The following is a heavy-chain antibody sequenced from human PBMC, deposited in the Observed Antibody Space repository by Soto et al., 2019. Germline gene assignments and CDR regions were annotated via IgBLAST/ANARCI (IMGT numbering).Heavy chain of an antibody. CDR2: IIPIFGTA. V-gene: IGHV1-69*13. CDR3: ARDPGSSGWYRYYFDY. Sequence: SVKVSCKASGGTFSSYAISWVRQAPGQGLEWMGGIIPIFGTANYAQKFQGRVTITADESTSTAYMELSSLRSEDTAVYYCARDPGSSGWYRYYFDYWGQGTLVTVSS. D-gene: IGHD6-19*01. CDR1: GGTFSSYA. J-gene: IGHJ4*02.